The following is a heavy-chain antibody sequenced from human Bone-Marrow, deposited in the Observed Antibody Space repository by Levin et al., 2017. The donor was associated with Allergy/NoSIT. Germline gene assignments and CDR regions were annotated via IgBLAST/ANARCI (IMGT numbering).Heavy chain of an antibody. J-gene: IGHJ4*02. CDR1: GFTFSSYE. V-gene: IGHV3-48*03. Sequence: GGSLRLSCAASGFTFSSYEMNWVRQAPGKGLEWVSYISSSGSIIHYADSVKGRFTISRDNAKKSLYLQMNSLRAEDTAVYYCARDGPAPYDYGYYVFDHWGQGTLVTGSS. D-gene: IGHD4-17*01. CDR2: ISSSGSII. CDR3: ARDGPAPYDYGYYVFDH.